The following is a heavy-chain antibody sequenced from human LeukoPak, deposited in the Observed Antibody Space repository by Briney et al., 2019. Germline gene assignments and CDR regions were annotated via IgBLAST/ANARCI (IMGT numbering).Heavy chain of an antibody. CDR3: ARGSGYLETFDY. CDR2: ISSSSSTI. V-gene: IGHV3-48*01. Sequence: PGGSLRLSCAASGFTFSSYSMNWVRQAPGKGLEWVSYISSSSSTIYYADSVEGRFTISRDNSRNTLYLQMNSLRAEDTAVYYCARGSGYLETFDYWGQGTLVTVSS. J-gene: IGHJ4*02. D-gene: IGHD3-22*01. CDR1: GFTFSSYS.